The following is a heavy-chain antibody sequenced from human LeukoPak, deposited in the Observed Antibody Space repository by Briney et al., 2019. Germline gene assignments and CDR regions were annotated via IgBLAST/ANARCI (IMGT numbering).Heavy chain of an antibody. CDR3: ARAAWIMASLEAVDY. CDR2: INPNSGGT. CDR1: GYTFTGYY. D-gene: IGHD5-12*01. J-gene: IGHJ4*02. Sequence: ASVKVSCKASGYTFTGYYMHWVRQAPGQGLEWMGWINPNSGGTNYVQKFQGRVTMTRDTSISTAYMELSRLRSDDTAVYYCARAAWIMASLEAVDYWGQGTLVTVSS. V-gene: IGHV1-2*02.